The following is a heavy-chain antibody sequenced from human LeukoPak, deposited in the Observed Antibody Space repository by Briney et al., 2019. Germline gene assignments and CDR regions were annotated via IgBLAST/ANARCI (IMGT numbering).Heavy chain of an antibody. V-gene: IGHV3-7*03. CDR2: INHNGNVN. J-gene: IGHJ6*02. D-gene: IGHD3-16*01. CDR3: ARGGGLDV. Sequence: GGSLRLSCAASGFTFSSYWMNWARQAPGKGLEWVASINHNGNVNYYVDSVKGRFTISRDNTKNSLYLQMSNLRAEDTAVYFCARGGGLDVWGQGATVTVSS. CDR1: GFTFSSYW.